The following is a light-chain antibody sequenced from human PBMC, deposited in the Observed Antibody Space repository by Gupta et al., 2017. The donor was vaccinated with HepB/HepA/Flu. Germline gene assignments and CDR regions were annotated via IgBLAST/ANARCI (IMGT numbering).Light chain of an antibody. CDR1: SSNIGVNY. J-gene: IGLJ3*02. V-gene: IGLV1-51*02. CDR2: ENN. Sequence: QSVLTQPPSESAAPGQKVIISCPGSSSNIGVNYVSCYQQLPGTAPKLLIYENNKRPSGIPDRFSGSKSGTSATLGITGLRPGDGADYYCETWDSGLSAGVFGGGTMLTVL. CDR3: ETWDSGLSAGV.